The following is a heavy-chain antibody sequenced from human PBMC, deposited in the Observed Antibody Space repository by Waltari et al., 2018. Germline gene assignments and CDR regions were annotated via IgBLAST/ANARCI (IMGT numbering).Heavy chain of an antibody. Sequence: QLQLQESGPRLVKPAETLSLTCTVSGDSVRSGPYFWAWIRQPPGKGLEWLGSMFYSGTTYHNSSLKSRVTISVDTSKNQVSLQLKSVTAADTAVYFCARDRSGTINSFDPWGRGTLVTVSS. CDR3: ARDRSGTINSFDP. J-gene: IGHJ5*02. V-gene: IGHV4-39*07. D-gene: IGHD1-26*01. CDR1: GDSVRSGPYF. CDR2: MFYSGTT.